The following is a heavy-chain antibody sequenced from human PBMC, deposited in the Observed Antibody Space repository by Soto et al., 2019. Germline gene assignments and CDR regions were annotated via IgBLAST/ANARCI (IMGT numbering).Heavy chain of an antibody. V-gene: IGHV4-59*01. D-gene: IGHD4-17*01. CDR2: IYYTGST. CDR1: GSSISPFY. CDR3: TRVGGYYGDYPNFDY. J-gene: IGHJ4*02. Sequence: PWGTLSLTCTVSGSSISPFYWSWIRQPPGRGLEWIGYIYYTGSTKYNPSLKSRVTLSLGTSRNQLSLKLSSVTAADTAVYFCTRVGGYYGDYPNFDYWGPGTLVTVSS.